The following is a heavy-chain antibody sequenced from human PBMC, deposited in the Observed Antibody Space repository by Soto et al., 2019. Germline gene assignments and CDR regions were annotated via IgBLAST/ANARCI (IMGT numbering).Heavy chain of an antibody. CDR1: GYTFTGYY. D-gene: IGHD3-10*01. CDR2: INPNSGGT. J-gene: IGHJ4*02. Sequence: ASVKVSCKASGYTFTGYYMHWVRQAPGQGLEWMGWINPNSGGTNYAQKFQGRVTMTRDTSISTAYMELSRLRSDDTAVYYCAREHSYYTEGIFEDWGQGTLVTV. V-gene: IGHV1-2*02. CDR3: AREHSYYTEGIFED.